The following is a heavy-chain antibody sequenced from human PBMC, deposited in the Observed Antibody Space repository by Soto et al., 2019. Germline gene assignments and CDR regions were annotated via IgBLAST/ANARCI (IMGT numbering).Heavy chain of an antibody. V-gene: IGHV3-13*01. CDR2: TGTAGDT. Sequence: EGSLRLSCEASGFTFSGFDMHWVRQPTGKGLEWVSSTGTAGDTYYAVSVKGRFAISRDNAKNSLSLQMNSLRAGDMAVYFCAKSQEIGTHFFDSWGQGTQVTVSS. D-gene: IGHD6-13*01. CDR1: GFTFSGFD. J-gene: IGHJ4*02. CDR3: AKSQEIGTHFFDS.